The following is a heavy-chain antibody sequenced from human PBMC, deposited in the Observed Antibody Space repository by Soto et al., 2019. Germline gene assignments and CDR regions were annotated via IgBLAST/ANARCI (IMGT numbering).Heavy chain of an antibody. V-gene: IGHV5-51*01. CDR3: VSSVDSSGWYDY. Sequence: XESLKICCQGAGYSFTSYWIGWVRQTPGKGLEGMGVIYPCDSDTRYSPAFQGQVTISADKTISAAFLQWSSLKGSGTAVYSCVSSVDSSGWYDYWGQGTLVTVSS. D-gene: IGHD6-19*01. J-gene: IGHJ4*02. CDR1: GYSFTSYW. CDR2: IYPCDSDT.